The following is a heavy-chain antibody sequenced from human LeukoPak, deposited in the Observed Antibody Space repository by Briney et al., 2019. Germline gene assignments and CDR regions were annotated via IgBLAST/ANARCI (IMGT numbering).Heavy chain of an antibody. J-gene: IGHJ5*02. D-gene: IGHD3-10*01. CDR3: ARGSYYYGSGFKDTNWFDP. CDR2: INPNSGGT. CDR1: GYTFTGYY. V-gene: IGHV1-2*04. Sequence: GASVKVSCKASGYTFTGYYMHWVRQAPGQGLEWMGWINPNSGGTNYAQKFQGWVTMTRDTSISTAHMELSRLRSDDTAVYYCARGSYYYGSGFKDTNWFDPWGQGTLVTVSS.